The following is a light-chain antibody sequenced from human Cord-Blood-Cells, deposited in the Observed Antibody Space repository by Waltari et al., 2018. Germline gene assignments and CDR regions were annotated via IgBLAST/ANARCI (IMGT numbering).Light chain of an antibody. CDR2: DAS. CDR3: QQYGSPIT. CDR1: QSVRSSY. Sequence: IVLMQSPATLSLSPGERATLACGASQSVRSSYLAWYQQKPGLAPRLLIYDASSRATGIPDRFSGSGSGTDFTLTISRLEPEDFAVYYCQQYGSPITFGQGTRLEIK. V-gene: IGKV3D-20*01. J-gene: IGKJ5*01.